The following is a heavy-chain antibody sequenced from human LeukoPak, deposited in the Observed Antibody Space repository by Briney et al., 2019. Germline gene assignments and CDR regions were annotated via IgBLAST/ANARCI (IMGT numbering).Heavy chain of an antibody. CDR1: GGSISSSSYY. Sequence: SETLSLTCTVSGGSISSSSYYWGWIRQPPGKGLECIGSIYYSGSTYYNPSLKSRVTISVDTSKNQFSLKLSSVTAADTAVYYCAIVVVVAATHYYYYYMDVWGKGTTVTVSS. CDR3: AIVVVVAATHYYYYYMDV. J-gene: IGHJ6*03. V-gene: IGHV4-39*01. D-gene: IGHD2-15*01. CDR2: IYYSGST.